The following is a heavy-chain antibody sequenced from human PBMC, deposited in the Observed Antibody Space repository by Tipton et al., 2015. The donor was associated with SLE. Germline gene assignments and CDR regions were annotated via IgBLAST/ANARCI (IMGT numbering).Heavy chain of an antibody. V-gene: IGHV4-31*11. CDR2: IYYSGST. D-gene: IGHD3-22*01. Sequence: TLSLTCAVYGGSFSGYYWSWIRQHPGKGLEWIGYIYYSGSTYYNPSLKSRVTISVDTSKNQFSLKLSSVTAADTAVYYCARASPPYDSSGYPYYFDYWGQGTLVTVSS. J-gene: IGHJ4*02. CDR1: GGSFSGYY. CDR3: ARASPPYDSSGYPYYFDY.